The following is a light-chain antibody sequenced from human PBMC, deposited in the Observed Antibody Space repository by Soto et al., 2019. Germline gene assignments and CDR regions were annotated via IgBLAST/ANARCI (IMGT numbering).Light chain of an antibody. CDR2: GAS. CDR1: HHISRN. V-gene: IGKV1-5*01. CDR3: QQYQSYPRT. J-gene: IGKJ1*01. Sequence: DIQMTQSPSTLPASVGDRVTLTCRASHHISRNLAWFQQRPGQVPKLLISGASTLERADPTRFSGRRSGTDFTLSIDNLRPEDSATYYCQQYQSYPRTFGQGTKVEI.